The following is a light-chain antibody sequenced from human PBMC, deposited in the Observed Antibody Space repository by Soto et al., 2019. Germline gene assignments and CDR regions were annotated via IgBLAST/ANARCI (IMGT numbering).Light chain of an antibody. CDR2: SNN. CDR3: AAWDDSLNGFYV. CDR1: SSNIGSNT. Sequence: QSVLTQPPSASGTPGQRVTISCSGSSSNIGSNTVNWYQQLPGTAPKLLIYSNNHRPSGVPDRFSGSKSGTSASLAISGLQSEDAADYYCAAWDDSLNGFYVFGTGTKVTVL. V-gene: IGLV1-44*01. J-gene: IGLJ1*01.